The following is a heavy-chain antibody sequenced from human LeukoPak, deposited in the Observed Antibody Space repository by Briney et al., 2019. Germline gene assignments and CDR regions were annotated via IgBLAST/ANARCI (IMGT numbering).Heavy chain of an antibody. V-gene: IGHV1-2*02. CDR3: AREHYYGSGSENWFDP. CDR2: INPNSGGT. CDR1: GYTFTGYY. Sequence: GASVKVSCKASGYTFTGYYMHWVRQAPGQGLEWMGWINPNSGGTNYAQKFQGRVTMTRGTSISTAYMELSRLRSDDTAVYYCAREHYYGSGSENWFDPWGQGTLVTVSS. D-gene: IGHD3-10*01. J-gene: IGHJ5*02.